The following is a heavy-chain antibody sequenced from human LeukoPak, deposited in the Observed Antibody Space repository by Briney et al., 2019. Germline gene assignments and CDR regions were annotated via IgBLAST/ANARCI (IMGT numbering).Heavy chain of an antibody. V-gene: IGHV1-46*01. J-gene: IGHJ4*02. CDR1: GYTLTSYY. CDR2: INPSGGST. D-gene: IGHD2-21*01. Sequence: ASVKVSCKASGYTLTSYYIHWVRQAPGQGLEWMGIINPSGGSTSYAQKFQGRVTMTRDTSTSTVYMELSSLRSEDTAVYYCARDATTYCGGDCYNDYWGQGTLVTVSS. CDR3: ARDATTYCGGDCYNDY.